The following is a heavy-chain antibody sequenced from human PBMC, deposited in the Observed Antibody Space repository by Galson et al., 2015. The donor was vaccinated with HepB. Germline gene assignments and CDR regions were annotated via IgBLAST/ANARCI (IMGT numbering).Heavy chain of an antibody. CDR3: AKDLPDGDYGSGNDY. V-gene: IGHV3-30*18. Sequence: SLRLSCAASGFTFSSYGMHWVRQAPGKGLEWVAVISYDGSNKYYADSVKGRFTISRDNSKNTLYLQMNSLRAEDTAVYYCAKDLPDGDYGSGNDYWGQGTLVTVSS. J-gene: IGHJ4*02. D-gene: IGHD3-10*01. CDR1: GFTFSSYG. CDR2: ISYDGSNK.